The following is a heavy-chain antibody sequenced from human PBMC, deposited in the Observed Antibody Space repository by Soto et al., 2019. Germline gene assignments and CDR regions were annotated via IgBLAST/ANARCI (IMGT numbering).Heavy chain of an antibody. CDR2: INHSGST. CDR1: GGSFSGYY. Sequence: QVQLQQWGAGLLKPSETLSLTCAVYGGSFSGYYWNWIRQSPGKGLEWIGEINHSGSTNYNPSIKSRVTISVDTTKNQFSLKLSSVTAAGTAVYYCARDESGLRFLGYWGQGTRVTVSS. D-gene: IGHD3-3*01. J-gene: IGHJ4*02. CDR3: ARDESGLRFLGY. V-gene: IGHV4-34*01.